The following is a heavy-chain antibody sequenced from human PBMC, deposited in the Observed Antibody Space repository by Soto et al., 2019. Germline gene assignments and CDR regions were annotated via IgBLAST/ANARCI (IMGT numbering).Heavy chain of an antibody. CDR1: GYSISSYYY. J-gene: IGHJ4*02. D-gene: IGHD4-17*01. Sequence: PAATLTLTWTVSGYSISSYYYWWFIRQPPGKGLEWIGSMYHSGSTYYNPSLKRRLTISVDTSKNQFSLKLSSVTAADTAVYYCSRVYAVCDFGGYFDYWGQGTLVTVSS. V-gene: IGHV4-38-2*02. CDR2: MYHSGST. CDR3: SRVYAVCDFGGYFDY.